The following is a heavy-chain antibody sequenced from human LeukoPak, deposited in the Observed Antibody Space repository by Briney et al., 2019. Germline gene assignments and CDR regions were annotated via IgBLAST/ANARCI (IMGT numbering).Heavy chain of an antibody. Sequence: GGSLRLSCAASGFTFSSYSMNWVRRAPGKGLEWVSYISSSSSTIYYADSVKGRFTISRDNAKNSLYLQMNSLRAEDTAVYYCARDQTIVVVTAPYYGMDVWGQGTTVTVSS. CDR1: GFTFSSYS. V-gene: IGHV3-48*01. J-gene: IGHJ6*02. CDR2: ISSSSSTI. D-gene: IGHD2-21*02. CDR3: ARDQTIVVVTAPYYGMDV.